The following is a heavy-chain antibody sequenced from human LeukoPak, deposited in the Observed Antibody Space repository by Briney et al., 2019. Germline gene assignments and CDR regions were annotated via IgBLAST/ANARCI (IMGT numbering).Heavy chain of an antibody. V-gene: IGHV3-21*03. CDR3: ARVKGNYYTLFDY. Sequence: KAGGPLSLSCAASGFTFSSYRLIWVRQATGKGLEWVSSITSSSSYIYYTYPVKGRFTISRDNAKNSLYLQMNSLRAEDTAVYYCARVKGNYYTLFDYWGQGTLVTVSS. D-gene: IGHD3-10*01. CDR1: GFTFSSYR. J-gene: IGHJ4*02. CDR2: ITSSSSYI.